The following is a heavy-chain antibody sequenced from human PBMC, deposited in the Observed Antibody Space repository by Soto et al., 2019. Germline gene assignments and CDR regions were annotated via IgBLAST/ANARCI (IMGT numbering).Heavy chain of an antibody. V-gene: IGHV1-8*01. CDR3: ARGVDQGVEF. J-gene: IGHJ4*02. CDR1: GYTFTIYD. CDR2: LSPNSGNT. D-gene: IGHD2-2*01. Sequence: QVQLVQSGAEVKKPGASVTVSCKASGYTFTIYDINWVRQATGQAHEWMGWLSPNSGNTGYAQKYQGRVHLTRDTAIRTAYMELSRLRSEDTAVYYCARGVDQGVEFWGQGTLVNGS.